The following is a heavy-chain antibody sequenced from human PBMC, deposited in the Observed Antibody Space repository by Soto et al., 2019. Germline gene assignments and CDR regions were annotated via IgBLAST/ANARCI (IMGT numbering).Heavy chain of an antibody. D-gene: IGHD2-2*01. Sequence: ASVKVSCKASGYTFTSHDINWMRQTTGQGLEWMGWMNPNSGHTNYAQNFQGRVTMTRDTSINTAYMELTNLRSEDTAIYYCASDISTSWGQGTPVTVSS. CDR2: MNPNSGHT. J-gene: IGHJ5*02. CDR1: GYTFTSHD. CDR3: ASDISTS. V-gene: IGHV1-8*01.